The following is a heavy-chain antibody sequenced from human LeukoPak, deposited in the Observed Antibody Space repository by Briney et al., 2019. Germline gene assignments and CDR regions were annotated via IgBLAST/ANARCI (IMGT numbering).Heavy chain of an antibody. CDR2: ISYDGSNK. Sequence: GGSLRLSCAASGFTFSHYSMHWVRQAPGKGLEWVAVISYDGSNKYYADSVKGRFTISRDNSKNTLWLQMNSLRAEDTAVYYCASDSVKNQLEPFWFDYWGQGTLVTVST. D-gene: IGHD1-1*01. CDR3: ASDSVKNQLEPFWFDY. V-gene: IGHV3-30*17. CDR1: GFTFSHYS. J-gene: IGHJ4*02.